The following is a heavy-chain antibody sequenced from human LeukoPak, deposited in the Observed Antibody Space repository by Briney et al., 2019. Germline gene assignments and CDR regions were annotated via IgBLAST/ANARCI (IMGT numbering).Heavy chain of an antibody. CDR1: GFTFSSYS. V-gene: IGHV3-21*01. CDR2: ISSSSSYI. J-gene: IGHJ4*02. Sequence: GGSLGLSCAASGFTFSSYSMNWVRQAPGKGLEWFSSISSSSSYIYYADSVKGRFTISRDNAKNSLYLQMNSLRAEDTAVYYCARDHYGDYSSPFDYWGQGTLVTVSS. D-gene: IGHD4-17*01. CDR3: ARDHYGDYSSPFDY.